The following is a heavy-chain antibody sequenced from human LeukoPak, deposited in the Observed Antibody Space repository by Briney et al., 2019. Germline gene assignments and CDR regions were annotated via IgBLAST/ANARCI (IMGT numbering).Heavy chain of an antibody. J-gene: IGHJ5*01. V-gene: IGHV1-2*02. CDR3: ARASGSYWWFDS. D-gene: IGHD1-26*01. CDR2: IDPNSGGT. Sequence: ASVKVSCKASGYTFTGYYMHWVRQAPGQGLEWMGWIDPNSGGTNYAQKFQGSVTMTRDTSISTVYMELSRLRSDDTAVYYCARASGSYWWFDSWGQGTLVTVSS. CDR1: GYTFTGYY.